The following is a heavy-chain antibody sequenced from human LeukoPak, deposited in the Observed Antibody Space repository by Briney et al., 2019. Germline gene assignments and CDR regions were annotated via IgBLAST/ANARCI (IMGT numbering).Heavy chain of an antibody. CDR1: GYSFTSHW. D-gene: IGHD3-9*01. CDR3: AKHLTTITVPRDAFDV. Sequence: GQSLKSSCKTSGYSFTSHWIAWVRQMPGKGLEWMGVVYPGDSDARYSPSFQGQVTISADKYLNTAYLQWTALKASDTALYFCAKHLTTITVPRDAFDVWGQGTMVSVS. CDR2: VYPGDSDA. V-gene: IGHV5-51*01. J-gene: IGHJ3*01.